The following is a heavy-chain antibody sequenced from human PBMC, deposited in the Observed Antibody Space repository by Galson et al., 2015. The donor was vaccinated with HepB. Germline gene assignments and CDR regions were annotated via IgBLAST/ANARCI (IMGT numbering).Heavy chain of an antibody. CDR2: VSESGRTR. J-gene: IGHJ4*02. CDR1: GFKISDYY. V-gene: IGHV3-11*01. CDR3: ARVNATSGLDY. D-gene: IGHD2-2*01. Sequence: SLRLSCAASGFKISDYYMTWIRQAPGKGLEWVSHVSESGRTRYCADSVKGRFAISRDNANNSLDLQMNSLRGEDTAVYFCARVNATSGLDYWGRGTLVAVSS.